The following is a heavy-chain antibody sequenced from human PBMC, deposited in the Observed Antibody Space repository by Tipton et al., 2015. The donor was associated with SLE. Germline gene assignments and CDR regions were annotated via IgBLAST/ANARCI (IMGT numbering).Heavy chain of an antibody. CDR3: ARGSVNWGIYEY. CDR2: IYYSGST. J-gene: IGHJ4*02. D-gene: IGHD7-27*01. CDR1: GGSISSGGYY. Sequence: TLSLTCTVSGGSISSGGYYWSWIRQHPGKGLEWIGYIYYSGSTYYNPSLKSRVTISVDTSKNQFSLKLSSVTAADTAVYYCARGSVNWGIYEYWGQGTLVTVSS. V-gene: IGHV4-31*03.